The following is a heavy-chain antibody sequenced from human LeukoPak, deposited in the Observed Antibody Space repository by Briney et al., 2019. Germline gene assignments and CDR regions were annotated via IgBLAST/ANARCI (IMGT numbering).Heavy chain of an antibody. Sequence: GGSLRLSCAASGFTFRSYAMHWVRQAPGKGLEWVAVISSDGRDKYYADSVKGRFTISRDNSKNTLYLQMNSLRAEDTAVYYCATYYDFWSGYPWYWGQGTLVTVSS. D-gene: IGHD3-3*01. CDR3: ATYYDFWSGYPWY. CDR1: GFTFRSYA. CDR2: ISSDGRDK. J-gene: IGHJ4*02. V-gene: IGHV3-30*04.